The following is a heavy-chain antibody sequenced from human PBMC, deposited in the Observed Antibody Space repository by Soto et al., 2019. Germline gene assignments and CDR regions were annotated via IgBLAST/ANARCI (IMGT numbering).Heavy chain of an antibody. Sequence: PGGSLRLSCTASGFTFGDYAMSWFRQAPGKGLEWVGFIRSKAYGGTTEYAASVKGRFTISRDDSKSIAYLQMNSLKTEDTAVYYCTRGRYCISTSCYVLSGMAVWGQGTTVTVSS. V-gene: IGHV3-49*03. CDR3: TRGRYCISTSCYVLSGMAV. D-gene: IGHD2-2*01. CDR2: IRSKAYGGTT. CDR1: GFTFGDYA. J-gene: IGHJ6*02.